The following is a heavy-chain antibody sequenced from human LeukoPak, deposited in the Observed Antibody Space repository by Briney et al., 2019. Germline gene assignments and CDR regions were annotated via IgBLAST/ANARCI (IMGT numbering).Heavy chain of an antibody. CDR3: ATPVVPAAMVSSFDY. V-gene: IGHV3-21*01. D-gene: IGHD2-2*01. CDR1: GFTFSSYS. Sequence: PGGSLRLSCAASGFTFSSYSMNWVRQAPGKGLEWVSSISSSSSYIYYADSVKGRFTISRDNAKNSLYLQMNSLRAEDTAVYYCATPVVPAAMVSSFDYWGQGTLVTVSS. J-gene: IGHJ4*02. CDR2: ISSSSSYI.